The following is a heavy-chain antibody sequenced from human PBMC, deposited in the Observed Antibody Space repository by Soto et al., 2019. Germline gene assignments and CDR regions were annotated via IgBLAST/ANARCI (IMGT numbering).Heavy chain of an antibody. CDR3: ARAGAAPYYYYGLDI. D-gene: IGHD3-10*01. Sequence: AASVKVSCKTSGYTFTAYDIYWVRQAPGQGLEWMGWIRAYNGDTNYAQKFQTRVTMTTDTSTDTAYMDLKSLTSDDTAMYYCARAGAAPYYYYGLDIWGQGTTVTVSS. CDR2: IRAYNGDT. V-gene: IGHV1-18*01. CDR1: GYTFTAYD. J-gene: IGHJ6*02.